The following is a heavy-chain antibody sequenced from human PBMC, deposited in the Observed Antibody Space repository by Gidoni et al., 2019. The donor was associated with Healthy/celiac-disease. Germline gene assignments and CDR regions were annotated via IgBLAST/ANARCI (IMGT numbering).Heavy chain of an antibody. CDR2: INHSGSP. CDR3: ARGVRSSIVLMVYANGCWFDP. J-gene: IGHJ5*02. D-gene: IGHD2-8*01. V-gene: IGHV4-34*01. Sequence: QVQLQQWGAGLLKPSETLSLTCAVYGGSFSGYYWSWIRQPPGKGLEWIGEINHSGSPNYNPSLKSRVTISVDTSKNQFSLKLSSVTAADTAVYYCARGVRSSIVLMVYANGCWFDPWGQGTLVTVSS. CDR1: GGSFSGYY.